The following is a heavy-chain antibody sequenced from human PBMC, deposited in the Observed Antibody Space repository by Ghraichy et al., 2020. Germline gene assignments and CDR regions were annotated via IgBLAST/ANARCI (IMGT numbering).Heavy chain of an antibody. CDR3: ARLPTTVTTSDAFDV. D-gene: IGHD4-17*01. CDR2: KSYSGST. J-gene: IGHJ3*01. CDR1: GDSISSFY. Sequence: SETLSLTCTVSGDSISSFYWSWIRQPPGKGLEWIGYKSYSGSTNYNPSLKSRVTISVDTSQNQFSLKLSSVTAADTAIYYCARLPTTVTTSDAFDVWGQGTTVTVSS. V-gene: IGHV4-59*08.